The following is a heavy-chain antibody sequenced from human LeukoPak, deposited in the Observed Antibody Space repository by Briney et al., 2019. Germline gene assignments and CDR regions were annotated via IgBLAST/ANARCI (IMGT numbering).Heavy chain of an antibody. Sequence: SETLSLTCAVSGGCISSVGYSWSWIRQPPGKGLEWIGYIYHSGSTYYNPSLKSRVTISIDRSKNQFSLKLRYVTVADTAVYYCARAGNWFDPWGQGTLVTVSS. V-gene: IGHV4-30-2*01. J-gene: IGHJ5*02. CDR2: IYHSGST. CDR1: GGCISSVGYS. CDR3: ARAGNWFDP.